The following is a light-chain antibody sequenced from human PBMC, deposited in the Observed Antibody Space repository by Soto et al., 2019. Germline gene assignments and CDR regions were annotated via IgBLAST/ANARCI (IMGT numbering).Light chain of an antibody. CDR2: GAS. J-gene: IGKJ5*01. Sequence: DLQLTQSPSSLSASVGDRATITCRASHNISNHLAWFQQKPGKAPKSLIYGASSLQSGVPSRFSGGGSGTDFPLTISSLQPEDFATYYCQQYNSYPITFGQGTRLEIK. CDR3: QQYNSYPIT. V-gene: IGKV1-16*01. CDR1: HNISNH.